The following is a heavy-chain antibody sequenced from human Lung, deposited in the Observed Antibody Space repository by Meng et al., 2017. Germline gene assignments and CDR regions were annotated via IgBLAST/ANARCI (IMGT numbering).Heavy chain of an antibody. Sequence: QVQLQQWGAGLLKPSETLSLTCVVSGGSFSDYYWSWIRQPPGKGLEWIGEINHSGSTKYNPSLESRATISVDTSQNNLSLKLSSVTAADSAVYYCARGPTTMAHDFDYWGQGTLVTVSS. CDR1: GGSFSDYY. CDR3: ARGPTTMAHDFDY. D-gene: IGHD4-11*01. J-gene: IGHJ4*02. V-gene: IGHV4-34*01. CDR2: INHSGST.